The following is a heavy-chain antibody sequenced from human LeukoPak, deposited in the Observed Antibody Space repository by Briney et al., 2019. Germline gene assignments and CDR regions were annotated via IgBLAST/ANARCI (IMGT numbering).Heavy chain of an antibody. CDR1: GFTFSSYE. J-gene: IGHJ4*02. CDR2: ITISGSTT. Sequence: GGSLRLSCAASGFTFSSYEMNWVRQAPGKGLEWVSYITISGSTTYYADSVKGRFTISRDNAKNSLYLQMNSLRAEDTAVYYCAREYSGSYDYWGQGTLVTVSS. D-gene: IGHD1-26*01. CDR3: AREYSGSYDY. V-gene: IGHV3-48*03.